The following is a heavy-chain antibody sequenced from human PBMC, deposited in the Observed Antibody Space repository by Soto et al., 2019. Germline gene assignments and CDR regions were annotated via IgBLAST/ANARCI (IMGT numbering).Heavy chain of an antibody. CDR2: IYYSGST. Sequence: SETLSLTCTVSGGSISSSSCYWGWIRQPPGKGLEWIGSIYYSGSTYYNPSLKSRVTISVDTSKNQFSLKLSSVTAADTAVYYCASEGNYYDSSGYYYPYYGMDVWGQGTTVTVSS. J-gene: IGHJ6*02. D-gene: IGHD3-22*01. CDR1: GGSISSSSCY. V-gene: IGHV4-39*01. CDR3: ASEGNYYDSSGYYYPYYGMDV.